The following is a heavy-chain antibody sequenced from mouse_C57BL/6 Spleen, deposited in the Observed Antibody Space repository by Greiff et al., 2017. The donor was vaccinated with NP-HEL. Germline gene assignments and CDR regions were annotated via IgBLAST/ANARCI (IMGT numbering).Heavy chain of an antibody. V-gene: IGHV1-50*01. D-gene: IGHD2-1*01. CDR2: IDPSDSYN. J-gene: IGHJ1*03. Sequence: VQLQQPGAELVKPGASVKLSCKASGYTFTSYWMQWVKQRPGQGLEWIGEIDPSDSYNNYNQKFKGKATLTVDTSSSTAYMQLSSLTSEDSAVYYCARNYYGNYGYFDVWGTGTTVTVSS. CDR1: GYTFTSYW. CDR3: ARNYYGNYGYFDV.